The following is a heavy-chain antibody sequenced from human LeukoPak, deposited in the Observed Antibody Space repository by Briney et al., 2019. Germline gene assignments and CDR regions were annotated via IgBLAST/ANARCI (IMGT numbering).Heavy chain of an antibody. CDR2: IYYSGST. D-gene: IGHD4-17*01. CDR1: GGSISSYY. Sequence: ASETLSLTCTVSGGSISSYYWSWIRQPPGKGLEWIGYIYYSGSTNYNPSLKSRVTMSVDTSKNQFSLKLSSVTAADTAVYYCARGDYGDYWGFDYWGQGTLVTVSS. CDR3: ARGDYGDYWGFDY. J-gene: IGHJ4*02. V-gene: IGHV4-59*12.